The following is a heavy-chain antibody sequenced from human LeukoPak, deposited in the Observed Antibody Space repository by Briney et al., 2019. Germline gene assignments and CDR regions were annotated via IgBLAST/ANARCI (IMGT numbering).Heavy chain of an antibody. D-gene: IGHD4-17*01. V-gene: IGHV4-34*01. Sequence: PSETLSLTCAVYGGSFNGYYWSWIRQPPGKGLEWIGEINHSGSTNYNPSLKSRVTISVDTSKNQFSLRLNSVTAADTAVYYCARDLYGDYAFDIWGQGTLVTVSS. J-gene: IGHJ3*02. CDR1: GGSFNGYY. CDR2: INHSGST. CDR3: ARDLYGDYAFDI.